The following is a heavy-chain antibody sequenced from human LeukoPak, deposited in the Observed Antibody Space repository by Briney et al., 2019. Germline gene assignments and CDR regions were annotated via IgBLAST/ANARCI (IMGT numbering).Heavy chain of an antibody. CDR1: GYSFTSYW. Sequence: PGASLKISCKGSGYSFTSYWIGWVRQMPGKGLEWMGIIYPGDSDTRYSPSFQGQVTISADKSISTAYLQWSSLKASDTAMYYCARLEFASYYYGSGSYYDYFDYWGQGTLVTVSS. CDR3: ARLEFASYYYGSGSYYDYFDY. D-gene: IGHD3-10*01. V-gene: IGHV5-51*01. J-gene: IGHJ4*02. CDR2: IYPGDSDT.